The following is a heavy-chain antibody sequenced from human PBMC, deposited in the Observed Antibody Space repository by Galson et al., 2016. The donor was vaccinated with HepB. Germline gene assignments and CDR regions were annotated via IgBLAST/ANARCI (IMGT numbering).Heavy chain of an antibody. CDR3: ARGSDYSNYVAVY. V-gene: IGHV1-8*01. D-gene: IGHD4-11*01. CDR2: MNPNSGNT. J-gene: IGHJ4*02. CDR1: GDTFASYD. Sequence: SVKVSCKASGDTFASYDINWLRQATGQGLEWMGWMNPNSGNTGYAQKFQGRVTMTRNTSISTAYMELSSLTSEDTAEYYCARGSDYSNYVAVYWGQGTLVTASS.